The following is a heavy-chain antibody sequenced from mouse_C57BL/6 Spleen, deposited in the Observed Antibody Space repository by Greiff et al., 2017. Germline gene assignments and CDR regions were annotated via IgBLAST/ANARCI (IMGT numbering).Heavy chain of an antibody. CDR2: IDPENGDT. J-gene: IGHJ4*01. CDR3: IFYGNYAMDY. D-gene: IGHD2-1*01. V-gene: IGHV14-4*01. CDR1: GFNIKDDY. Sequence: VQLQQSGAELVRPGASVKLSCTASGFNIKDDYMHWVKQRPEQGLEWIGWIDPENGDTEYASKFQGKATITADTSSNTAYLQLSSLTSEDTAVYYCIFYGNYAMDYWVQGTSVTVSS.